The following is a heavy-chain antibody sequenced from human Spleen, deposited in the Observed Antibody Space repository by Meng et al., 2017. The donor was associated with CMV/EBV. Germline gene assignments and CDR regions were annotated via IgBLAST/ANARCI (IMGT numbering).Heavy chain of an antibody. CDR2: INAKSGGT. Sequence: ASVKVSCKASGYTFTGYFMHWVRQAPGQGLEWMGWINAKSGGTHYAQKFQGRVTMTSATYISTAYMELRRLRSDDTAIYFCVRLSGFKEYYASSGYLDDWGQGTLVTVSS. V-gene: IGHV1-2*02. CDR3: VRLSGFKEYYASSGYLDD. J-gene: IGHJ4*02. CDR1: GYTFTGYF. D-gene: IGHD3-22*01.